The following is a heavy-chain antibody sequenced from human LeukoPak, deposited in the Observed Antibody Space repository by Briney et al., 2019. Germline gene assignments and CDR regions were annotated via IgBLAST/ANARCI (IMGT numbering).Heavy chain of an antibody. Sequence: SETLSLTCTVSGGSISSGDYYWSWIRQPPGKGLEWIGYIYYSGSTYYNPSLKSRVTISVDTSKNQFSLKLSSVTAADTAVYYCASSRTRSFDYWGQGTLVTVFS. CDR2: IYYSGST. CDR3: ASSRTRSFDY. CDR1: GGSISSGDYY. V-gene: IGHV4-30-4*08. J-gene: IGHJ4*02. D-gene: IGHD2-2*01.